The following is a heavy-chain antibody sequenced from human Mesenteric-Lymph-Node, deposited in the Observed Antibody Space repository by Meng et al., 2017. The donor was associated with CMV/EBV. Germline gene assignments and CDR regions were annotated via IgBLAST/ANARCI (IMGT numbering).Heavy chain of an antibody. D-gene: IGHD2-21*01. Sequence: GESLKISCVVSGFTFSNYAMSWVRQAPGKGLEWVSAISGSGGSTYYADSVRGRVTISRDNSKNTLYVQMNSLRAEDTAVYYCAKDVSVCGGDCYIGAFHIWGQGTMVTVSS. CDR3: AKDVSVCGGDCYIGAFHI. CDR2: ISGSGGST. CDR1: GFTFSNYA. V-gene: IGHV3-23*01. J-gene: IGHJ3*02.